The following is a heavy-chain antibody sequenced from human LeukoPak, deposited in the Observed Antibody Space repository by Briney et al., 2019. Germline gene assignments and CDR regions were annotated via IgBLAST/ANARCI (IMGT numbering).Heavy chain of an antibody. J-gene: IGHJ6*03. Sequence: GASVKDSCKASGYTFTSYGISWVRQAPGQGLEWMGWTSAYNGNTNYAQKLQGRVTMTTDTSTSTAYMELRSPRSDDTAVYYCARSYGYNYYYYYYMDVWGKGTTVTVSS. D-gene: IGHD5-18*01. CDR1: GYTFTSYG. CDR2: TSAYNGNT. CDR3: ARSYGYNYYYYYYMDV. V-gene: IGHV1-18*01.